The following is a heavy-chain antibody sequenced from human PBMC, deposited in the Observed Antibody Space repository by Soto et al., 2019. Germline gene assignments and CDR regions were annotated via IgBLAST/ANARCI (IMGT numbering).Heavy chain of an antibody. V-gene: IGHV1-8*01. J-gene: IGHJ6*03. CDR2: MNPNSGNT. D-gene: IGHD3-10*01. CDR1: GYTFTSYD. Sequence: ASVKVSCKASGYTFTSYDINWVRQATGQGLEWMGWMNPNSGNTGYAQKFQGRVTMTRNTSISTAYMELSSLRSEDTAVYYCARGAYDGSGSYYYYYYYMDVWGKGTTVTVS. CDR3: ARGAYDGSGSYYYYYYYMDV.